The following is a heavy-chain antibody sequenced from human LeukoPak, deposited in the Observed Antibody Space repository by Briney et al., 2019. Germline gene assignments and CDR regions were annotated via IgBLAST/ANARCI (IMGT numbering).Heavy chain of an antibody. D-gene: IGHD2-2*01. CDR3: ARGRVPAAVRYYYYYGMDV. Sequence: SETLSLTCTVSGGSISSYYWSWLRQPPGKGLEWVGYIYYSGRTNYNPSLKSRVTISVATSKNQFSLKLSSVTAADTAVYYCARGRVPAAVRYYYYYGMDVWGQGTTVTVSS. CDR2: IYYSGRT. J-gene: IGHJ6*02. CDR1: GGSISSYY. V-gene: IGHV4-59*01.